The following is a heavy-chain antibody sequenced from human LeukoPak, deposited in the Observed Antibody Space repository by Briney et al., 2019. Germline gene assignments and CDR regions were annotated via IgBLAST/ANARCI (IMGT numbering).Heavy chain of an antibody. D-gene: IGHD6-19*01. CDR3: AIIVAVAGGAEYFQH. CDR1: GGSISSSSYY. J-gene: IGHJ1*01. CDR2: IYYSGST. V-gene: IGHV4-39*07. Sequence: PSETLSLTCTVSGGSISSSSYYWGWIRQPPGKGLEWIGSIYYSGSTYYNPSLKSRVTISVDRSKNQFSLKLSSVTAADTAVYYCAIIVAVAGGAEYFQHWGQGTLVTVSS.